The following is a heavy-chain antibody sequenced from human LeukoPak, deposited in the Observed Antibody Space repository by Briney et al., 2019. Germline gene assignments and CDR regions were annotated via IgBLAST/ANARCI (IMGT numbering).Heavy chain of an antibody. V-gene: IGHV4-59*01. CDR3: ASEVYSSGSFDY. J-gene: IGHJ4*02. Sequence: SETLSLTCTVSGDSITSYFWSWIRQPPGKGLEWIGYIYYSGSTNYNPSLKSRVTISVDTSKNQFSLKLSSVTAADTAVYYCASEVYSSGSFDYWGQGTLVTVSS. CDR2: IYYSGST. D-gene: IGHD6-19*01. CDR1: GDSITSYF.